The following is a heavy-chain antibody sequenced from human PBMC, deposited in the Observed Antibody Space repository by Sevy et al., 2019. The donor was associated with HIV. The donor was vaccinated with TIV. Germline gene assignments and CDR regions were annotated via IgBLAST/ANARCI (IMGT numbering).Heavy chain of an antibody. V-gene: IGHV1-18*01. CDR1: GYTFSSNG. D-gene: IGHD3-10*01. Sequence: ASVKVSCKASGYTFSSNGIPWVRQAPGQGLQWMGWIGVYNGNSKYAQNLQDRLTMTTDTSTSTAYMELKSLRSDDTAVYYCARVPTYYFGSGTYFDYWGHGTLVTVSS. J-gene: IGHJ4*01. CDR3: ARVPTYYFGSGTYFDY. CDR2: IGVYNGNS.